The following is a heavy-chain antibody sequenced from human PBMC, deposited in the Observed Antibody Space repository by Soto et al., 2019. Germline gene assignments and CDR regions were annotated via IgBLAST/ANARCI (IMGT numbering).Heavy chain of an antibody. J-gene: IGHJ4*02. CDR2: IWYDGSNK. V-gene: IGHV3-33*01. D-gene: IGHD3-10*01. Sequence: GGSLRLSCAASGFTFGSHGMHWVRQAPGKGLEWVAVIWYDGSNKYYADSVKGRFTISRDNSKNTLNLQMNSLRAEDTAVYYCARESYYYGRGSVSDSDYWVQGT. CDR1: GFTFGSHG. CDR3: ARESYYYGRGSVSDSDY.